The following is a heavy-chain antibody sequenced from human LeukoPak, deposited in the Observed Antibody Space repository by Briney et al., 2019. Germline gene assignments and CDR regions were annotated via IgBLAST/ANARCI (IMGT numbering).Heavy chain of an antibody. Sequence: PGGSLRLSCAASGFTFGDYAMHRVRQAPGKGLEWLSLISGDGASTDYAESLKGRAAISRDNSKNSLSLQMNSLRAEDTALYYCAKDVDDFGDYVLDHWGQGTLVTVSS. D-gene: IGHD4-17*01. J-gene: IGHJ4*02. CDR3: AKDVDDFGDYVLDH. CDR1: GFTFGDYA. CDR2: ISGDGAST. V-gene: IGHV3-43*02.